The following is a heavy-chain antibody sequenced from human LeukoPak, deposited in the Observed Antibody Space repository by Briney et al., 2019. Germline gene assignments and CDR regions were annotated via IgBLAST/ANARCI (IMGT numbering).Heavy chain of an antibody. CDR2: IYHSGST. Sequence: PSETLSLTCAVSGYSISSGYYWGWIRQPPGKGLEWIGSIYHSGSTYYNPSLKSRVTISVDTSKNQFSLKLSSVTAADTVVYYCARGSITMVRGVPDYWGQGTLVTVSS. CDR3: ARGSITMVRGVPDY. CDR1: GYSISSGYY. D-gene: IGHD3-10*01. V-gene: IGHV4-38-2*01. J-gene: IGHJ4*02.